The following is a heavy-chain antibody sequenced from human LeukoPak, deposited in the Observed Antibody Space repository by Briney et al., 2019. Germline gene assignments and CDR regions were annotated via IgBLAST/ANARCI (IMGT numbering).Heavy chain of an antibody. CDR1: GGSISINNNY. J-gene: IGHJ2*01. CDR3: ARHVRGLQLTLYFDI. Sequence: SETLCLTCTLSGGSISINNNYWGWFRQPPRKGLEWSGSIYSTGKPYYNPSLKSRVTISVDTSKKQFSLKLSSVTAADTAVYYCARHVRGLQLTLYFDIWGRGALVTVSS. CDR2: IYSTGKP. V-gene: IGHV4-39*01. D-gene: IGHD5-24*01.